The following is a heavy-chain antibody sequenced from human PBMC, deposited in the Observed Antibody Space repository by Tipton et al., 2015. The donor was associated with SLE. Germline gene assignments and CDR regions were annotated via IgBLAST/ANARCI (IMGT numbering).Heavy chain of an antibody. J-gene: IGHJ6*03. V-gene: IGHV3-48*03. CDR3: ARDRRGSSWPYYYYYMDV. CDR1: GFTLRDYE. CDR2: ISSGGSTI. Sequence: GSLRLSCAASGFTLRDYEMNWVRQAPGKGLEWISYISSGGSTILYTDSVRGRFTISRDNAENSLFLQMNSLRAEDTAVYYCARDRRGSSWPYYYYYMDVWGKGTTVTVSS. D-gene: IGHD6-13*01.